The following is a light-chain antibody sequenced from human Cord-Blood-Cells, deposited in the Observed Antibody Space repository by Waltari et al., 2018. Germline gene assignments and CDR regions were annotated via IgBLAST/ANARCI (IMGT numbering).Light chain of an antibody. J-gene: IGLJ2*01. CDR3: SSYAGSNRV. Sequence: QSALTQPPSASGSPGQSATISCTGTSSDVGGYNYVSWYQQHPGKAPKPMIYEVSKRPSGVPDRFSGSKSGNTASLTVSGLQAEDEADYYCSSYAGSNRVFGGGTKLTVL. CDR1: SSDVGGYNY. V-gene: IGLV2-8*01. CDR2: EVS.